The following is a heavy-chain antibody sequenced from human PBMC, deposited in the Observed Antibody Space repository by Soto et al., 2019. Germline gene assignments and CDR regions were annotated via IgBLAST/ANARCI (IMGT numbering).Heavy chain of an antibody. Sequence: ASVKVSCKASGYTFTGYYMHWVRQAPGQGLEWMGWINPNSGGTNYAQKFQGWVTMTRDTFISTAYMELSRLRSDDTAVYYCAGDGRYFDWLLPPFDYYYYGMDVWGQGTTVTVSS. D-gene: IGHD3-9*01. CDR2: INPNSGGT. V-gene: IGHV1-2*04. J-gene: IGHJ6*02. CDR3: AGDGRYFDWLLPPFDYYYYGMDV. CDR1: GYTFTGYY.